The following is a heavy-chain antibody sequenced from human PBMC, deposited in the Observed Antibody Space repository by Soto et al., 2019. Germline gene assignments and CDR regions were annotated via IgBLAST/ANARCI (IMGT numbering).Heavy chain of an antibody. CDR1: GFSLFTSGVG. CDR2: IYWDDDK. J-gene: IGHJ4*02. V-gene: IGHV2-5*02. D-gene: IGHD5-12*01. CDR3: AHKGDGYRGFKY. Sequence: QITLKESGPTLVKPTQTLTLTCTLSGFSLFTSGVGVGWIRQPPGEALEWLALIYWDDDKRYSPILRSRLTINKDTSKNQVVLTVTNMEPVDTATYYCAHKGDGYRGFKYWGQGTLVTVSS.